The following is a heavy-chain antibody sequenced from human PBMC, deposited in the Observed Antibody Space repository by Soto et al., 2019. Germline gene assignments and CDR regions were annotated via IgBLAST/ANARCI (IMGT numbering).Heavy chain of an antibody. CDR2: INHSGST. J-gene: IGHJ5*02. Sequence: SETLSLTCAVYGGSFSGYYWSWIRQPPGKGLEWIGEINHSGSTNYNPSLKSRVTISVDTSKNQFSLKLSSVTAADTAVYYCAPRVRITGDGFYTGGNWFDPWGQGTLVTVSS. CDR1: GGSFSGYY. CDR3: APRVRITGDGFYTGGNWFDP. D-gene: IGHD1-20*01. V-gene: IGHV4-34*01.